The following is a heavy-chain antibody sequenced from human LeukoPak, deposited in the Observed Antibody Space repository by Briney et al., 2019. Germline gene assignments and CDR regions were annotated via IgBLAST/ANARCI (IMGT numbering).Heavy chain of an antibody. J-gene: IGHJ3*01. CDR2: IMGGGRVV. V-gene: IGHV3-48*03. D-gene: IGHD3-16*01. Sequence: SGGSLRLSCEASEFTFSTYEMNWVRQAPGKGLEWIAYIMGGGRVVYYKDSVKGRFIISRDNAKKSLFLQMNSLRVEDTAVYYCWGTDKTGPETFDVWGLGTMVTVSS. CDR3: WGTDKTGPETFDV. CDR1: EFTFSTYE.